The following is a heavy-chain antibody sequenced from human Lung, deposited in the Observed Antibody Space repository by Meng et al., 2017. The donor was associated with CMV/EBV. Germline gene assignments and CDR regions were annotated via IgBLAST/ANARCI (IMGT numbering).Heavy chain of an antibody. CDR2: IYDSRSGTT. Sequence: QVQLQESGPGLVKPSXXLSLTRTVSGASISSGYYHWSWIRQPPGKGLEYIGHIYDSRSGTTYYNPSLKSRVTISVDTSNNQFSLKVISVTAADTAVYYCANYRVGAGGQGSWGQGTLVIVSS. J-gene: IGHJ5*02. V-gene: IGHV4-30-4*08. CDR3: ANYRVGAGGQGS. D-gene: IGHD6-13*01. CDR1: GASISSGYYH.